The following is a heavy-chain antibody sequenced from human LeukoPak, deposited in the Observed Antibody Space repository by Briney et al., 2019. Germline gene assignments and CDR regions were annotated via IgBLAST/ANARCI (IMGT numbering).Heavy chain of an antibody. CDR3: AREGLVVVIAFDI. D-gene: IGHD2-21*01. J-gene: IGHJ3*02. V-gene: IGHV3-21*01. CDR1: GFTFSSYS. CDR2: ISSSSNYI. Sequence: GGSLRLSCAASGFTFSSYSMNWVRQAPGKGLEWVSSISSSSNYIYYADSVKGRFTISRDNAKNSLYLQMNSLRVEDTAVYYCAREGLVVVIAFDIWGQGTMVTVSS.